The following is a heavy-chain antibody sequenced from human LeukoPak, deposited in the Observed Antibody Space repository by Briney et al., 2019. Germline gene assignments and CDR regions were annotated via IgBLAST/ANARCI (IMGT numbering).Heavy chain of an antibody. Sequence: SETLSLTCAVYGGSFSGYYWSWIRQPPGKGLEWIGEINHSGSTNYNPSLKSRVTISVDTSKNQFSPKLSSVTAADTAVYYCANIVVVPAAMRAFDIWGQGTMVTVSS. J-gene: IGHJ3*02. D-gene: IGHD2-2*01. CDR2: INHSGST. CDR1: GGSFSGYY. CDR3: ANIVVVPAAMRAFDI. V-gene: IGHV4-34*01.